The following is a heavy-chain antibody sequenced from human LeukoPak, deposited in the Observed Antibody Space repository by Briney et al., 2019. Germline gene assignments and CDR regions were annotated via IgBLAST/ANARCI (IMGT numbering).Heavy chain of an antibody. Sequence: PSETLSLTCTVSGGSISSYYWSWIRQPPGKGLEWIGYIYYSGSTNYNPSLKSRVTISVDTSKNQSSLKLSSVTAADTAVYYCARRHPADYPFDYWGQGTLVTVSS. CDR1: GGSISSYY. CDR3: ARRHPADYPFDY. D-gene: IGHD4-11*01. V-gene: IGHV4-59*08. J-gene: IGHJ4*02. CDR2: IYYSGST.